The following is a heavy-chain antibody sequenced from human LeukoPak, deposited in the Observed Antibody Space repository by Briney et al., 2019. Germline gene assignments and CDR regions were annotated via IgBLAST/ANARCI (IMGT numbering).Heavy chain of an antibody. CDR1: GFTFSSYG. CDR2: ISGSGGST. CDR3: ATLDGEGHYYGSGSYYMDV. V-gene: IGHV3-23*01. Sequence: GGSLRLSCAASGFTFSSYGMSWVRQAPGKGLEWVSAISGSGGSTYYADSVKGRFTISRDNSKNTLYLQMNSLRAEDTAVYYXATLDGEGHYYGSGSYYMDVWGKGTTVTISS. J-gene: IGHJ6*03. D-gene: IGHD3-10*01.